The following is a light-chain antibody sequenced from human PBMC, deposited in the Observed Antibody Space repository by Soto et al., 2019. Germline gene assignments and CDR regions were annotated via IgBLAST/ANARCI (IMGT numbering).Light chain of an antibody. CDR2: GSS. CDR3: LQQNVFPRA. J-gene: IGKJ1*01. V-gene: IGKV1-17*01. CDR1: QAIRND. Sequence: DMQMSLAPLSLSASVGDRVTISCRGSQAIRNDLAWYQQKPGRAPKRLIYGSSTLQSGVPSRFSGSGSGTEFTLTISSLQPEDFAPYYCLQQNVFPRAFGQGAKVDIK.